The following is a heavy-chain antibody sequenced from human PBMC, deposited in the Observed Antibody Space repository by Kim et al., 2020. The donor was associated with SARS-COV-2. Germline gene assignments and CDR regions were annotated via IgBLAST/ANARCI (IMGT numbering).Heavy chain of an antibody. D-gene: IGHD6-13*01. CDR1: GGSISSSSYY. CDR2: IYYSGST. CDR3: ARGSYRGAAAGTGWFDP. Sequence: SETLSLTCTVSGGSISSSSYYWGWIRQPPGKGLEWIGSIYYSGSTYYNPSLKSRVTISVDTSKNQFSLKLSSVTAADTAVYYCARGSYRGAAAGTGWFDPWGQGTLVTVSS. J-gene: IGHJ5*02. V-gene: IGHV4-39*07.